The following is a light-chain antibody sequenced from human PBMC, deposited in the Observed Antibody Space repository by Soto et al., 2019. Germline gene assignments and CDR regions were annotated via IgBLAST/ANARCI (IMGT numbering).Light chain of an antibody. CDR3: QSYDNSLSGYV. J-gene: IGLJ1*01. V-gene: IGLV1-40*01. Sequence: QSVLTQPPPVSGAPGQRVTISCTGSSSNIGAGFDVHWYQQLPGTAPKLLIYGNSNRPSGVPDRFPGSKSGTSASLAITGLQAEDEADYYCQSYDNSLSGYVFGTGTKVTVL. CDR1: SSNIGAGFD. CDR2: GNS.